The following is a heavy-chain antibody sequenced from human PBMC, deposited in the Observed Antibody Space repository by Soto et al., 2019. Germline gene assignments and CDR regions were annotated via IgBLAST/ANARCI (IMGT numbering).Heavy chain of an antibody. Sequence: GGSLRLSCTASGFTFDSYSMNWVRQAPGEGLEWVSYVGPRSRDISYADSVRDRFTISRDDARNLLYLQMISLKDEDTAIYYCVRDHNWAFDYWGQGALVTVSS. CDR2: VGPRSRDI. J-gene: IGHJ4*02. CDR1: GFTFDSYS. CDR3: VRDHNWAFDY. V-gene: IGHV3-48*02. D-gene: IGHD3-16*01.